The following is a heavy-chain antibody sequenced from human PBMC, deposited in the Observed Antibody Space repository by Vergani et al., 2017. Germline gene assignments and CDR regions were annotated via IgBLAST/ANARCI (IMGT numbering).Heavy chain of an antibody. D-gene: IGHD1-26*01. CDR2: IWYDGSNK. Sequence: QVQLVESGGGVVQPGRSLRLSCAASGFTFSSYGMHWVRQAPGKGLEWVAVIWYDGSNKYYADSVKGRFTIARDNSKNTLYLQMNSLRAEDKAVYYCARTGWVLSHFDYWGQGTLVTVSS. CDR3: ARTGWVLSHFDY. J-gene: IGHJ4*02. CDR1: GFTFSSYG. V-gene: IGHV3-33*01.